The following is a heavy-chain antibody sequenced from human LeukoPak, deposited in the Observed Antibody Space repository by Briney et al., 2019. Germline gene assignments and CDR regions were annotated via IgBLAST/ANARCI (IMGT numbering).Heavy chain of an antibody. CDR2: IYYSGST. V-gene: IGHV4-59*01. D-gene: IGHD3-10*01. CDR1: GVSISRYY. Sequence: SETLSLTYTVSGVSISRYYWIWIRQPPGKGLEWIGYIYYSGSTNYNPSLKGRVTISVDTSKNQFSLKLSSVTAADTAVYYCARSGTVAYGSWSFYTTDIWGQGTMVTVSS. J-gene: IGHJ3*02. CDR3: ARSGTVAYGSWSFYTTDI.